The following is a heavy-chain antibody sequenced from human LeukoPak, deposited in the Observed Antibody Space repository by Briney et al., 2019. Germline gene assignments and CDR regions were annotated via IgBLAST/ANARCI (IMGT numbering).Heavy chain of an antibody. D-gene: IGHD5-18*01. V-gene: IGHV3-21*01. CDR2: ISSSSSYI. J-gene: IGHJ4*02. CDR3: ARWASNSHDC. Sequence: GGSLRLPCAASGFSFNTYTMNWVRQAPGKGLGWVSYISSSSSYIYYADSVKGRFTISRDNAKNSLYLQMSSLRAEDTAVYYWARWASNSHDCWGQGTLVTVSS. CDR1: GFSFNTYT.